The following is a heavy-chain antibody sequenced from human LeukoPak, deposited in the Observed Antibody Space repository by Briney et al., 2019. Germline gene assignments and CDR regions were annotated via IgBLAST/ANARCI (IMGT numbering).Heavy chain of an antibody. D-gene: IGHD5-18*01. CDR1: GFTFSSYG. CDR2: IRYDGSNK. V-gene: IGHV3-30*02. CDR3: ARILGYSYGGDAFDI. Sequence: GGSLRLSCAASGFTFSSYGMHWVRQAPGKGLEWVTFIRYDGSNKYYADSVKGRFTISRDNSKNTLYLQMNSLRAEDTAVYYCARILGYSYGGDAFDIWGQGTMVTVSS. J-gene: IGHJ3*02.